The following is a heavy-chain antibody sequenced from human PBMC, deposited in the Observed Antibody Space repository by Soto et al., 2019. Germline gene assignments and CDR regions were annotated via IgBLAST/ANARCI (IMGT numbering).Heavy chain of an antibody. CDR2: IYYSGST. J-gene: IGHJ4*02. CDR3: ARRYGGNLDY. D-gene: IGHD1-26*01. Sequence: QVQLQESGPGLVKPSETLSLTCTVSGGSISSYYWSWIRQPPGKGLEWIGYIYYSGSTNYNPSLRSRVTRSVDTSKNPFSLKLSSATAADTAVYYCARRYGGNLDYWGQGTLVTVSS. V-gene: IGHV4-59*08. CDR1: GGSISSYY.